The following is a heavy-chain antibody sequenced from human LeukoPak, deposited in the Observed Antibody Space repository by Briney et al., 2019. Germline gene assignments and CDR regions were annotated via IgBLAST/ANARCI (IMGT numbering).Heavy chain of an antibody. Sequence: SETLSLTCTVSGGSIISYYWSWIRQPAGKGLEWIGRIYTSGSTNYNPSLKSRVTMSVDTSKNQFSLKLSSVTAADTAVYYCARETAVAETIVYWGQGTLVTVSS. V-gene: IGHV4-4*07. J-gene: IGHJ4*02. CDR3: ARETAVAETIVY. CDR1: GGSIISYY. CDR2: IYTSGST. D-gene: IGHD6-19*01.